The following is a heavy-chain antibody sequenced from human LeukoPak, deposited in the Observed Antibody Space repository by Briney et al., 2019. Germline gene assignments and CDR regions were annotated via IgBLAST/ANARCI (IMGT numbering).Heavy chain of an antibody. J-gene: IGHJ5*02. D-gene: IGHD7-27*01. CDR1: VYTFSSYD. CDR3: ARGDPWGFDP. CDR2: MNPNSGET. V-gene: IGHV1-8*01. Sequence: ASVKFSCKTSVYTFSSYDINWVRQATGQGLEWMGWMNPNSGETDFAQNFQGRVTLTKNTSITTAYMELSSLRSEDTAVYYCARGDPWGFDPWGQGTLVTVSS.